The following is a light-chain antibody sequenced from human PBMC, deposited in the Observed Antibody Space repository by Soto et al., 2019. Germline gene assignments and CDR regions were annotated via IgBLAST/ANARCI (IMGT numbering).Light chain of an antibody. J-gene: IGKJ1*01. V-gene: IGKV1-33*01. CDR3: QQYDNLPPTWT. CDR1: QDIATY. CDR2: DAS. Sequence: DIQMTQSPSSLSASVGNRVTITCQASQDIATYINWYQQKQGKAPNLLIYDASNLETGVPSRFSVGGSGTHFTFTISNLQPEAMATYYCQQYDNLPPTWTFGQGTKVEIE.